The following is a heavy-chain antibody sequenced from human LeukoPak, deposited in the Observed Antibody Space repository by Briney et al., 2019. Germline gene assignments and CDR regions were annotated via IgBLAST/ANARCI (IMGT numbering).Heavy chain of an antibody. Sequence: ASVKVSCKASGYTFTSYDINWVRQATGQGLEWMGWMNPNSGNTGYAQKFQGRVTMTWNTSISTARMELSGLRSEDTAVYYCARVHKDYGGHSYELDVWGQGTTVTVSS. V-gene: IGHV1-8*01. D-gene: IGHD4-23*01. CDR2: MNPNSGNT. CDR3: ARVHKDYGGHSYELDV. J-gene: IGHJ6*02. CDR1: GYTFTSYD.